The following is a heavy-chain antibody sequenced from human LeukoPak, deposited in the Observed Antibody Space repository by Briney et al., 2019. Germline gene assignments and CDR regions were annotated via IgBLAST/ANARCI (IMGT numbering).Heavy chain of an antibody. CDR1: GGSLSSCH. D-gene: IGHD5/OR15-5a*01. J-gene: IGHJ3*02. V-gene: IGHV4-59*01. Sequence: SETLSLTCTVSGGSLSSCHWSWIRQSPGKGLEWIGYIYYSGPTNYNPSLESRVTISVDTSKKQFSLKLSSVTAADTGVYYCARVSNGAFDIWGQGTRVTVSS. CDR2: IYYSGPT. CDR3: ARVSNGAFDI.